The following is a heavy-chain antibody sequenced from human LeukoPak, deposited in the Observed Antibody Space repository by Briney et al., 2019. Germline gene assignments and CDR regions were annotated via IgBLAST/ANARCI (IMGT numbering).Heavy chain of an antibody. CDR1: GFTFSNYW. D-gene: IGHD3-22*01. Sequence: GGSLRLSCAASGFTFSNYWMSWVRQAPGKGLEWVANIKQDGSEKYYVDSVKGRFTISRDNAKNSLYLQMNSLRAEDTAVYYCASADPYYYDSSGYYPWFDYWGQGTLVTVSS. J-gene: IGHJ4*02. CDR3: ASADPYYYDSSGYYPWFDY. V-gene: IGHV3-7*01. CDR2: IKQDGSEK.